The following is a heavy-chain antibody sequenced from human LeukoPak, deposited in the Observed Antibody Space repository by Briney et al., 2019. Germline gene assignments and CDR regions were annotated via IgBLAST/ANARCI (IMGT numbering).Heavy chain of an antibody. Sequence: GGSLRLSCAASGFTFNSHGMHWVRQAPGKGLEWVALISSDGSDKYYADSVKGRFTISRDNSKNTLYLQMNSLRAEDTAVYYCARWFNYYDSGGYHWGQGTLVTVSS. CDR2: ISSDGSDK. V-gene: IGHV3-30*03. CDR3: ARWFNYYDSGGYH. D-gene: IGHD3-22*01. J-gene: IGHJ4*02. CDR1: GFTFNSHG.